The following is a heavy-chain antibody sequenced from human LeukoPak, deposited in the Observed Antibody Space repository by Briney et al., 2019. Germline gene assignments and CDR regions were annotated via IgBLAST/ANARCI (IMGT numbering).Heavy chain of an antibody. Sequence: SETLSLTCAVSGGSISSGGYSWSWIRQPPGKGLEWIGYIHHSGSTYYNPSLKSRVTISVDRSKNQFSLDLTTVTAADTAIYYCARRDYGMDVWGKGTTVTVSS. V-gene: IGHV4-30-2*01. CDR2: IHHSGST. J-gene: IGHJ6*04. CDR1: GGSISSGGYS. CDR3: ARRDYGMDV.